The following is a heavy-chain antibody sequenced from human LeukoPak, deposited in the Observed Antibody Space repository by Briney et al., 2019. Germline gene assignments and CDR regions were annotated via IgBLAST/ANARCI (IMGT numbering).Heavy chain of an antibody. CDR2: IIPIFGTA. V-gene: IGHV1-69*01. CDR3: ARHGAYSNYYYYGMDV. CDR1: GGTFSSYA. J-gene: IGHJ6*02. D-gene: IGHD4-11*01. Sequence: GASVKVSCKASGGTFSSYAISWVRQAPGQGLEWMGGIIPIFGTANYAQKFQGRATITADESTSTAYMELSSLRSEDTAVYYCARHGAYSNYYYYGMDVWGQGTTVTVSS.